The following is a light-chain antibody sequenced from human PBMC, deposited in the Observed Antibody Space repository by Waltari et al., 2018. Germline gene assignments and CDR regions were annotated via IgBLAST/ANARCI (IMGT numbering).Light chain of an antibody. Sequence: DIQMTQSPSTLSASIGDRVPIPCRASQSVNSWLAWYQQKPGKAPKLLIYKASNLDSGVPSRFSGGGSGTEFTLTISSLQPDDFATYYCQQYNSYSLWTFGQGTKVEIK. CDR2: KAS. CDR1: QSVNSW. J-gene: IGKJ1*01. CDR3: QQYNSYSLWT. V-gene: IGKV1-5*03.